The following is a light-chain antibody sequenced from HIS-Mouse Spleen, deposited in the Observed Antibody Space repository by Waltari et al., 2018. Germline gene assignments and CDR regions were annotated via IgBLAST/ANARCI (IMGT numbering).Light chain of an antibody. CDR3: QAWDSSTDVV. CDR2: QDS. V-gene: IGLV3-1*01. Sequence: LTQPRSVSVSPGQTASIPCAGDQLGDKYACWYQQKPGQSPVLVIYQDSKRPSGIPERFSGSNSGNTATLTISGTQAMDEADYYCQAWDSSTDVVFGGGTKLTVL. CDR1: QLGDKY. J-gene: IGLJ2*01.